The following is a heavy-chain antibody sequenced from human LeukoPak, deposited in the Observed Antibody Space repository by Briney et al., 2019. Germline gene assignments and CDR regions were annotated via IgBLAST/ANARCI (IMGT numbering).Heavy chain of an antibody. V-gene: IGHV4-59*01. D-gene: IGHD6-13*01. Sequence: SETLSLTCTVSGGSISSYYWSWIRQPPGKGLEWIGYIYYSGSTNYNPSLKSRVTISVDTSKNQFSLKLSSVTAADTAVYYCARDRGGAAAGFGYWGQGTLVTVSS. CDR3: ARDRGGAAAGFGY. CDR1: GGSISSYY. J-gene: IGHJ4*02. CDR2: IYYSGST.